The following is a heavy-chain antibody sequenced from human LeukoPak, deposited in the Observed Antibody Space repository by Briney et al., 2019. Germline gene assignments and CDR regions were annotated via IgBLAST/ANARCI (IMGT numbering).Heavy chain of an antibody. J-gene: IGHJ4*02. CDR2: INHSGYT. V-gene: IGHV4-34*01. CDR3: TRMTTGHAY. Sequence: SETLSLTCAVSGVSFNDYYWSGVRQTPGKGLEWIGEINHSGYTNDSPSLKSRVTLSIDTSRKQFSLNLRSVTVADTGIYYCTRMTTGHAYWGQGTLVTVSS. D-gene: IGHD4-17*01. CDR1: GVSFNDYY.